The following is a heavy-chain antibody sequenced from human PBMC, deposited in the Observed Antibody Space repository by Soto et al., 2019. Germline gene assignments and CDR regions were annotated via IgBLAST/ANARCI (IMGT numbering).Heavy chain of an antibody. J-gene: IGHJ4*02. CDR2: VNNGGGGT. V-gene: IGHV3-23*01. Sequence: GGSLRLSCAASGFTFSNYAMTWVRQAPGKGPEWISTVNNGGGGTYYADSVKGRFTISRDNSKNTLCLQVSSLRAEDTAVYYCAKERLGRGIDYWGQGSLVTVSS. CDR1: GFTFSNYA. D-gene: IGHD3-10*01. CDR3: AKERLGRGIDY.